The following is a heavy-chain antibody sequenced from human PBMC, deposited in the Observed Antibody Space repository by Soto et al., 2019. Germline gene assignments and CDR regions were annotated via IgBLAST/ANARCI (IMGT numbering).Heavy chain of an antibody. CDR2: MHYTGFS. Sequence: SETLSLTCSFSGDSVTSHYLTWIRQSPEKGLEWIGYMHYTGFSHYNPSLKSRLTISVDRSKNQFSLKLSSVTAADTAVYYCARDAVTTFGLYYYGMDVWGQGTTVTVSS. CDR3: ARDAVTTFGLYYYGMDV. V-gene: IGHV4-59*02. J-gene: IGHJ6*02. D-gene: IGHD3-16*01. CDR1: GDSVTSHY.